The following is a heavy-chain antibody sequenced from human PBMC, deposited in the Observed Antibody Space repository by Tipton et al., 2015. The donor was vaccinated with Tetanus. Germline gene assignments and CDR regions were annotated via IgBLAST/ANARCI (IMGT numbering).Heavy chain of an antibody. CDR1: GGSISNSNFY. D-gene: IGHD3-3*01. CDR2: ICYSGST. V-gene: IGHV4-30-4*01. J-gene: IGHJ4*02. CDR3: ARANYDLPNKGPFDF. Sequence: TLSLTCTVSGGSISNSNFYWSWIRQPPGKGLEWIGYICYSGSTYYNPSLKGRVAVSRDTSKNQFSLRLTSVTDADTAVYYCARANYDLPNKGPFDFWGQGILVLVSS.